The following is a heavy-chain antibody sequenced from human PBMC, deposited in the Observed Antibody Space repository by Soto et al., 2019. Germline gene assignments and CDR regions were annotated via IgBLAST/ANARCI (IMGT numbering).Heavy chain of an antibody. V-gene: IGHV1-3*01. CDR1: GYTFTSYA. CDR2: INAGNGNT. CDR3: ARDYDILTGWYYFDY. D-gene: IGHD3-9*01. J-gene: IGHJ4*02. Sequence: ASVKVSCKASGYTFTSYAMHWVRQAPGQRLEWMGWINAGNGNTKYSQKFQGRVTITRDTSASTAYMELSSLRSEDTAVYYCARDYDILTGWYYFDYWGQGTLVTVS.